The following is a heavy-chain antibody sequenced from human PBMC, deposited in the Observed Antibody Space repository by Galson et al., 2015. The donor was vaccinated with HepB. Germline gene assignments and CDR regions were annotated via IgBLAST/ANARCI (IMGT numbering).Heavy chain of an antibody. Sequence: SLRLSCAAAGFPGSRFAIHWVRQAPVKVLEWLAVISYDGRNLLHDTTNKYYADPVQGRFTVSRDNSKNTLYLQMNSLRLEDTAIYYCARGNEDILTCYGDYYYYGLDVWDQATTVTGSS. V-gene: IGHV3-30-3*01. CDR1: GFPGSRFA. CDR2: ISYDGRNLLHDTTNK. D-gene: IGHD3-9*01. J-gene: IGHJ6*02. CDR3: ARGNEDILTCYGDYYYYGLDV.